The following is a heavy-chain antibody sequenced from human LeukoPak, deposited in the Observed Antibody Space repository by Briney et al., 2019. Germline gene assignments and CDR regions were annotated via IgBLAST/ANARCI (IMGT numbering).Heavy chain of an antibody. CDR1: GGSISSYY. D-gene: IGHD3-16*01. J-gene: IGHJ6*02. CDR2: IYYSGGT. V-gene: IGHV4-59*08. Sequence: PSETLSLTCTVSGGSISSYYWSWIRQPPGKGLEWIGYIYYSGGTNYNPSLKSRVTISVDTSKNQFSLKLSSVTAADTAVYYCARGGDAEMPYYYYGMDVWGQGTTVTVSS. CDR3: ARGGDAEMPYYYYGMDV.